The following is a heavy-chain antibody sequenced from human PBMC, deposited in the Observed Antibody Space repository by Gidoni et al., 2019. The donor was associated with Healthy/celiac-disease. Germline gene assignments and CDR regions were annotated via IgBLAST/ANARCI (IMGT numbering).Heavy chain of an antibody. V-gene: IGHV3-9*01. CDR1: GFPFDEYA. CDR2: INWNGGSI. Sequence: EVQLVESGGGLVQPGRSLRLSCAASGFPFDEYAMHWVRQPPARGLEWVSSINWNGGSIVYADAVKGRFTISRDNAKKSLYLQMDSLREEDTAFYHCVRDVRTFRYYFDYWGQGALVTVSS. J-gene: IGHJ4*02. CDR3: VRDVRTFRYYFDY.